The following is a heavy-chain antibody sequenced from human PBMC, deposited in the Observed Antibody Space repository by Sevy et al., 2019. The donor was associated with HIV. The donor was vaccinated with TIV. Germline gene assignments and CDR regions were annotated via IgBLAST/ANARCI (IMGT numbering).Heavy chain of an antibody. V-gene: IGHV4-61*02. Sequence: SETLSLTCTVSGDSINNGNHWWSWVRQPAGKGLEWIGRIYRSGPSIMYNPSLKRRVTISVDTSKNQFCLKVTSVIAADTASYYCAGDGIRRDYWHGVDVWGQGTTVTVSS. CDR2: IYRSGPSI. J-gene: IGHJ6*02. D-gene: IGHD2-8*02. CDR1: GDSINNGNHW. CDR3: AGDGIRRDYWHGVDV.